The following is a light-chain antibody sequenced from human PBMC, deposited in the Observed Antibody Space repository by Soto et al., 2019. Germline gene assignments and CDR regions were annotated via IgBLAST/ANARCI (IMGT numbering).Light chain of an antibody. J-gene: IGLJ2*01. CDR2: EVR. V-gene: IGLV2-18*02. CDR1: SSDIGAYNR. CDR3: SSYTSSNTLI. Sequence: QSVLTQPPSVSGSPGQSVTIPCTGTSSDIGAYNRVSWYQQPPGTAPKLMIYEVRDRTSGVPDRFSGSKSGNTASLTISGLQAEDEADYYCSSYTSSNTLIFGGGTKVTVL.